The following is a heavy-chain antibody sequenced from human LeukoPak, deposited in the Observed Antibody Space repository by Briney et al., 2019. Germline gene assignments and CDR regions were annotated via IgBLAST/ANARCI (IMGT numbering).Heavy chain of an antibody. CDR3: ARGQGLRDSVAQDY. J-gene: IGHJ4*02. D-gene: IGHD6-19*01. CDR1: GGSISSYY. CDR2: INHSGST. V-gene: IGHV4-34*01. Sequence: SETLSLTCTVSGGSISSYYWSWIRQPPGKGLEWIGEINHSGSTNYNPSLKSRVTISVDTSKNQFSLKLSSVTAADTAVYYCARGQGLRDSVAQDYWGQGTLVTVSS.